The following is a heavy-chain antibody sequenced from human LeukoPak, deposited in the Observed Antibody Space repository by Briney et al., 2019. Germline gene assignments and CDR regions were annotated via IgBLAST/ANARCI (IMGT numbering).Heavy chain of an antibody. CDR3: ARGGKMYSSSWYASNYYGMDV. CDR2: IYYSGST. V-gene: IGHV4-59*01. D-gene: IGHD6-13*01. Sequence: SETLSLTWTVSGGSISRYYWSWIRQPPGEGMGWVGYIYYSGSTNQNPSLKTRVTISVDTSKNQFSLKLSSVTAADTAVYYCARGGKMYSSSWYASNYYGMDVWGQGTTVTVSS. CDR1: GGSISRYY. J-gene: IGHJ6*02.